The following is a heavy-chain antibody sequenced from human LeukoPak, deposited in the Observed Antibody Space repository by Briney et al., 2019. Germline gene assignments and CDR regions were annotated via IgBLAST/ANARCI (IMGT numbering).Heavy chain of an antibody. J-gene: IGHJ4*02. V-gene: IGHV3-48*03. CDR3: ARTVVTHYFDY. CDR1: GFTFSNYE. D-gene: IGHD2-21*02. Sequence: PGGSLRLSCAASGFTFSNYEMNWVRQAPGKGLEWVSYISSSGSTIYYADSVKGRFTISRDNAKNSLYLQMNSLRAEDTAVYYCARTVVTHYFDYWGQGTLVTVSS. CDR2: ISSSGSTI.